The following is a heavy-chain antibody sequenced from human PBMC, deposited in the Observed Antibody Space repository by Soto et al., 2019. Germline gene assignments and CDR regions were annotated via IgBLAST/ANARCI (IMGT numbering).Heavy chain of an antibody. Sequence: SETLSFTCTVSGGSISSYYWSWIRQPPGKGLEWIGYIYYSGSTNYNPSLKSRVTISVDTSKNQFSLKLSSVTAADTAVYYCARDLRLASYGSGSYWFDPWGQGTLVTVSS. CDR2: IYYSGST. D-gene: IGHD3-10*01. CDR3: ARDLRLASYGSGSYWFDP. CDR1: GGSISSYY. J-gene: IGHJ5*02. V-gene: IGHV4-59*01.